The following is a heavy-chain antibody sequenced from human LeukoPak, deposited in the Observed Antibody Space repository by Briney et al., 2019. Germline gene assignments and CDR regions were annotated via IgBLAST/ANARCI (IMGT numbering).Heavy chain of an antibody. J-gene: IGHJ4*02. CDR2: IIPIFGTA. V-gene: IGHV1-69*13. Sequence: GASVKVSCKASGGTFSSYAISWVRQAPGQGLEWMGGIIPIFGTANYAQKFQGRVTITADESTSTAYMELSSLRSEDTAVYYCASIDYYGSSGQKASDYWGQGTLVTVSS. CDR1: GGTFSSYA. CDR3: ASIDYYGSSGQKASDY. D-gene: IGHD3-22*01.